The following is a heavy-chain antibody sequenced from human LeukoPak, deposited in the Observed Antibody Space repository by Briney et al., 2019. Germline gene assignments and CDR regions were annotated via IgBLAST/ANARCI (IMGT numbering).Heavy chain of an antibody. CDR1: GFTFNRYA. D-gene: IGHD3-9*01. CDR3: ARDFDQGGADYYFAY. CDR2: IASDGNDQ. V-gene: IGHV3-30-3*01. J-gene: IGHJ4*02. Sequence: GGSLRLSCAASGFTFNRYAIHWVRQAPGKGLEWVTVIASDGNDQHYADSVKGRFTISRDNSKNTVFLQMNSLRIEDTAVYYCARDFDQGGADYYFAYWGQGTLVTVSS.